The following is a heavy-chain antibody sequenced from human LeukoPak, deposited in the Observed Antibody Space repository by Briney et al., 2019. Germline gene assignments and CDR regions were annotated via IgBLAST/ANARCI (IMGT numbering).Heavy chain of an antibody. CDR3: AAYLDEYSSYNSVVYAFDY. J-gene: IGHJ4*02. CDR2: IIPIFGTA. V-gene: IGHV1-69*05. D-gene: IGHD6-6*01. Sequence: GASVKVSCKASGGTFSSYAISWVRQAPGQGLEWMGGIIPIFGTANYAQKFQGRVTITTDESTSTAYMELSSLRSEDTAVYYCAAYLDEYSSYNSVVYAFDYWGQGTLVTVSS. CDR1: GGTFSSYA.